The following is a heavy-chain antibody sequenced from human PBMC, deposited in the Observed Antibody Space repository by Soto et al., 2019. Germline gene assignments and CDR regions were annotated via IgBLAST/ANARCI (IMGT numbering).Heavy chain of an antibody. CDR1: GFTFSSYA. V-gene: IGHV3-23*01. CDR3: ARGSATHYIPGTPPI. D-gene: IGHD3-10*02. Sequence: VSLRLSCAASGFTFSSYAMRWVRQAPGKGLEWVSAISGSGGSTYYADSVKGRFTISRDNSKNTLYLRMNSLRPEDTAVYYCARGSATHYIPGTPPIWGKGTPVPVS. CDR2: ISGSGGST. J-gene: IGHJ4*02.